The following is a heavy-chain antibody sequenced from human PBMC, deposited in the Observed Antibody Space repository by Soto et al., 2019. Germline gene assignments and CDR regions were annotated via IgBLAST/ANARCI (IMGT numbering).Heavy chain of an antibody. D-gene: IGHD5-12*01. J-gene: IGHJ4*02. CDR2: ISYDGSNK. V-gene: IGHV3-30*18. Sequence: QPGGSLRLSCAASGFTFSSYGMHWVRQAPGKGLEWVAVISYDGSNKYYADSVKGRFTISRDNSKNTLYLQMNSLRAEDTAVYYCAKVRGYGGNSMKNYFDYWGQGTLVTVSS. CDR3: AKVRGYGGNSMKNYFDY. CDR1: GFTFSSYG.